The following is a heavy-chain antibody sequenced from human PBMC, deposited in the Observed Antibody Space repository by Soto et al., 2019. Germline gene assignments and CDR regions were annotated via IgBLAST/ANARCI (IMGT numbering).Heavy chain of an antibody. Sequence: EVQLLESGGGSVQPGGSLRLSCAASGFTFSTYAMTWVRQAPGKGPEWVSGISGNAGSAYYADSVKGRFTISRDNSKNTVDLHMDSLRAEDTALYYCAKDYAPGYGSGWYPSWGQGTLVTASS. CDR2: ISGNAGSA. V-gene: IGHV3-23*01. J-gene: IGHJ5*02. D-gene: IGHD6-19*01. CDR1: GFTFSTYA. CDR3: AKDYAPGYGSGWYPS.